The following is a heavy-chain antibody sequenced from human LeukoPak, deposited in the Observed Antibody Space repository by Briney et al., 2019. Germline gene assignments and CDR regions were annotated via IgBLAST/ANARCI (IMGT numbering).Heavy chain of an antibody. CDR1: GGSISSSTSY. Sequence: SETLSLTCTVSGGSISSSTSYWGWIRQPPGKGLEWIGYIYYSGRTYYNPSLKSRLTISVDTSKNQFSLKLSSGTAADTAVYYCASLRVTTYYFDYWGQGTLVTVSS. CDR3: ASLRVTTYYFDY. J-gene: IGHJ4*02. CDR2: IYYSGRT. V-gene: IGHV4-39*01. D-gene: IGHD2-21*02.